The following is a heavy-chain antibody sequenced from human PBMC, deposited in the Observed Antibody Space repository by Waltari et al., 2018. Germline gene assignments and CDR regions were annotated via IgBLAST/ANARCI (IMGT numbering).Heavy chain of an antibody. J-gene: IGHJ4*02. D-gene: IGHD6-19*01. Sequence: QLQLQESGPGLVKPSETLSLTCTVSGGSISSRSYYWGWIRQPPGKGLEWIGSIYYSGRTYYNPALKSRVTISVETAKNQFSRKLGSGTAADTAVYDCARAYSSDWYGPPPYFDYWGQGTLVTVSS. CDR1: GGSISSRSYY. V-gene: IGHV4-39*01. CDR2: IYYSGRT. CDR3: ARAYSSDWYGPPPYFDY.